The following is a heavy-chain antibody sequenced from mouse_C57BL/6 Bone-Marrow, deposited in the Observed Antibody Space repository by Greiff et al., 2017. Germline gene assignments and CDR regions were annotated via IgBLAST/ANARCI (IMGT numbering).Heavy chain of an antibody. Sequence: QVQLQQPGAELVKPGASVKLSCKASGYTFTSYWMHWVKQRPGQGLEGIGMIHPNSGSTNYNEKFKSKATLTVDKSSSTAYMQLSSLTSEDSAVYYCARAIYYYGSSPFAYWGQGTLVTVSA. V-gene: IGHV1-64*01. CDR1: GYTFTSYW. CDR3: ARAIYYYGSSPFAY. J-gene: IGHJ3*01. D-gene: IGHD1-1*01. CDR2: IHPNSGST.